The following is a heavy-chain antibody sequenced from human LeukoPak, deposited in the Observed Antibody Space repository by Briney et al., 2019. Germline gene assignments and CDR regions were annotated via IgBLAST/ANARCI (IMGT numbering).Heavy chain of an antibody. V-gene: IGHV1-69*01. D-gene: IGHD3-22*01. CDR2: IIPIFGTA. CDR1: GGTFSSYA. J-gene: IGHJ4*02. CDR3: ASPTDYYDSSGIFDY. Sequence: VASVKVSCKASGGTFSSYAISWVRQAPGQGLEWMGGIIPIFGTANYAQKFQGRVTITADESTSTAYMELSSLRSEDTAVYYCASPTDYYDSSGIFDYWGQGTLATVSS.